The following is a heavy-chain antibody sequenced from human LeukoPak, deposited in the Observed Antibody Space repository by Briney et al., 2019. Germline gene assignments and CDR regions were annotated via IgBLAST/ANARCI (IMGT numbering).Heavy chain of an antibody. J-gene: IGHJ4*02. CDR3: ALGSYFDY. CDR1: GFTFSSYA. CDR2: IKQDGSEK. D-gene: IGHD3-10*01. Sequence: GGSLRLSCAASGFTFSSYAMSWVRQAPGKGLEWVANIKQDGSEKHYANSVKGRFTISRDNSKNSLFLQMNSLRAEDTAVYYCALGSYFDYWGQGALVTVSS. V-gene: IGHV3-7*01.